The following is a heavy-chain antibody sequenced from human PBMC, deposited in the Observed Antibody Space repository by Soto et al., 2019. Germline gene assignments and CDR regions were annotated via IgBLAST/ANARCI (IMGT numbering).Heavy chain of an antibody. J-gene: IGHJ4*02. V-gene: IGHV3-23*01. CDR3: AKDRRIAVDRTKGGYYFDY. CDR1: GFTFSSYA. D-gene: IGHD6-19*01. CDR2: ISGSGGST. Sequence: PGGSLRLSCAASGFTFSSYAMSWVRQAPGKGLEWVSAISGSGGSTYYADSVKGRFTISRDNSKNTLYLQMNSLRAEDTAVYYCAKDRRIAVDRTKGGYYFDYCGQGPLVPVYS.